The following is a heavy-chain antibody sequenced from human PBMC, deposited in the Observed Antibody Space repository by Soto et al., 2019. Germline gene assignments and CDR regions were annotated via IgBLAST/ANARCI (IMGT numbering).Heavy chain of an antibody. CDR2: ISSSSSYI. CDR3: ARGNYYDSSGYYGPSFDY. J-gene: IGHJ4*02. CDR1: GFAFSSYS. D-gene: IGHD3-22*01. Sequence: PGGSLRLTCVASGFAFSSYSINRVRQAPEKRLEWVSSISSSSSYIYYAYSVKGRFTISRDNAKNSLYLQMNSLRAEDTAVYYCARGNYYDSSGYYGPSFDYWGQGTLVTVSS. V-gene: IGHV3-21*01.